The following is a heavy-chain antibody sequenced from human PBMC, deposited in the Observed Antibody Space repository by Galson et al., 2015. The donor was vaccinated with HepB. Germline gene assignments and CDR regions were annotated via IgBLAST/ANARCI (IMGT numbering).Heavy chain of an antibody. J-gene: IGHJ4*02. CDR3: AREYSSARYFDY. D-gene: IGHD6-25*01. Sequence: FLRLSSAASGVTMSSHWMHWVRQDPGKGLVWVSRIDGDGSSTNYADSVKCRFTISRDNAKNTLYLQMNSLRAEDTAVYYCAREYSSARYFDYWGQGTLVTVSS. CDR2: IDGDGSST. V-gene: IGHV3-74*01. CDR1: GVTMSSHW.